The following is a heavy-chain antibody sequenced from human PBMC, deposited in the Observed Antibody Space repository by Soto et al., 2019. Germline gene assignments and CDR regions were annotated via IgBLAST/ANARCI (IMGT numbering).Heavy chain of an antibody. CDR1: GGSVNGYY. Sequence: QVHLQQWGAGLLKPSETLSLTCAVYGGSVNGYYWNWIRQPPGKGLEWIGEINHTGGTHYNPSLKSRVTMSVDTSKNQFSLRLSSVTAADTAIDYCATRITVFGLLIPPFDPWGQGTQVTVSS. D-gene: IGHD3-3*01. CDR2: INHTGGT. J-gene: IGHJ5*02. V-gene: IGHV4-34*02. CDR3: ATRITVFGLLIPPFDP.